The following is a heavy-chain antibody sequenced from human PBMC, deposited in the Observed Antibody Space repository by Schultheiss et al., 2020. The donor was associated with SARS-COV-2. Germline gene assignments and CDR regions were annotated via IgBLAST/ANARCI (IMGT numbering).Heavy chain of an antibody. CDR1: GFTFSSYA. Sequence: GGSLRLSCAASGFTFSSYAMSWVRQAPGKGLEWVSGISWNSGSIGYADSVKGRFTISRDNAKNSLYLQMNSLRAEDTAVYYCARDPAQLWFRIDYWGQGTLVTVSS. V-gene: IGHV3-20*04. J-gene: IGHJ4*02. D-gene: IGHD5-18*01. CDR2: ISWNSGSI. CDR3: ARDPAQLWFRIDY.